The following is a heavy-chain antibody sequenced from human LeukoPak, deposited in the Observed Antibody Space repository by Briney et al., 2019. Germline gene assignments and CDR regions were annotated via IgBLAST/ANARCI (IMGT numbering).Heavy chain of an antibody. Sequence: GGSLRLSCAASGFTFSSYAMSWVRQAPGNVLQWVSAISGSGGSTYYADSVKGRFTISRDNSKNTLYLQMNSLRAEDTAVYYCAKARGSGSYRLSYYGMDVWGQGTTVTVSS. CDR2: ISGSGGST. V-gene: IGHV3-23*01. CDR3: AKARGSGSYRLSYYGMDV. D-gene: IGHD3-10*01. J-gene: IGHJ6*02. CDR1: GFTFSSYA.